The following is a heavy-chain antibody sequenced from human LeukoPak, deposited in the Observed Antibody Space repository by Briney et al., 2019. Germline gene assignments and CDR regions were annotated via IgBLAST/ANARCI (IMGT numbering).Heavy chain of an antibody. Sequence: GESLQFSSKGFGYSSINNSIGGVRQMPRKSRKWLGSIYSCDADARYSPSFQGQVTISADKSISTAYLQWSSLKASDTAMYYCARLNRIAAAGTKFLHYYYMDVWGKGTTVTVSS. V-gene: IGHV5-51*01. CDR3: ARLNRIAAAGTKFLHYYYMDV. J-gene: IGHJ6*03. D-gene: IGHD6-13*01. CDR2: IYSCDADA. CDR1: GYSSINNS.